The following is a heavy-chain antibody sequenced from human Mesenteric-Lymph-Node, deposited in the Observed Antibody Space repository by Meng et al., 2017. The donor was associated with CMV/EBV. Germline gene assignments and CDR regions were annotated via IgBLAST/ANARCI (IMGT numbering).Heavy chain of an antibody. V-gene: IGHV3-48*04. CDR1: GFTFSSYS. CDR2: ISSSSSTI. D-gene: IGHD4-23*01. Sequence: GGSLRLSCAASGFTFSSYSMNWVRQAPGKGLEWVSYISSSSSTIYYADSVKGRFTISRDNAKNSLYLQMNSLRAEDTAVYYCARGDYGGNGITYYYGMDVWGQGTTVTVSS. J-gene: IGHJ6*02. CDR3: ARGDYGGNGITYYYGMDV.